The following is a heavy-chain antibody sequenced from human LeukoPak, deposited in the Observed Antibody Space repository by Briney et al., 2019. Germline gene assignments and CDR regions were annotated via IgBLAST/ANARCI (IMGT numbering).Heavy chain of an antibody. V-gene: IGHV4-39*07. J-gene: IGHJ3*02. CDR1: GGSISSSSYY. CDR3: AREGKKQWLVHDAFDI. Sequence: SETLSLTCTVSGGSISSSSYYWGWIRQPPGKGLEWIGSIYCSGNTYYNPSLKSRVTISVDTSKNQFSLKLSSVTAADTAVYYCAREGKKQWLVHDAFDIWGQGTMVTVSS. CDR2: IYCSGNT. D-gene: IGHD6-19*01.